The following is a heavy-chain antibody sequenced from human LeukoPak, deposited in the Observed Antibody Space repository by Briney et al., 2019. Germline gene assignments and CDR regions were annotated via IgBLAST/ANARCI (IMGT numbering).Heavy chain of an antibody. Sequence: SETLSLTCAVYGGSFSVYYWSWIRHPPRKGHEWIWEINHSGSTNNHPSLKSRVTISVDTSKSQFSLKLSSVTAAGTAVYYCARGRLGPESVTARESPFDYWGQGTLVTVSS. D-gene: IGHD4-23*01. CDR1: GGSFSVYY. CDR3: ARGRLGPESVTARESPFDY. J-gene: IGHJ4*02. V-gene: IGHV4-34*01. CDR2: INHSGST.